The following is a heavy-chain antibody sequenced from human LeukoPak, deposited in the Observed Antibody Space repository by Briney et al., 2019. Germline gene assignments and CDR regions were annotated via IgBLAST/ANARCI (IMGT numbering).Heavy chain of an antibody. D-gene: IGHD3-9*01. CDR3: AKGRKDFDTNLGPFDS. CDR1: GGSISSGSYY. J-gene: IGHJ4*02. V-gene: IGHV4-61*01. CDR2: VHDSAGT. Sequence: SQTLSLTCTVSGGSISSGSYYWSWIRQSPGKGLEWHGYVHDSAGTIYNPSLKSRVTISVGTSKTQFSLKVTSVTTADTAVYYCAKGRKDFDTNLGPFDSWGQGILVTVSS.